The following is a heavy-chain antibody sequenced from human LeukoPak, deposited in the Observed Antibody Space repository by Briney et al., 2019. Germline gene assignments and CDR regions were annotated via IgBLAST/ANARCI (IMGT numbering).Heavy chain of an antibody. Sequence: GRSLRLSCAASGFTFDDYAMHWVRQAPGKGLEWVSGISWNSGSIGYADSVKGRFTISRDNAKNSLYLQMNSLRAEDTALYYCAKDGLEWEITSAFDIWGQGTMVTDSS. V-gene: IGHV3-9*01. D-gene: IGHD1-26*01. CDR2: ISWNSGSI. CDR3: AKDGLEWEITSAFDI. J-gene: IGHJ3*02. CDR1: GFTFDDYA.